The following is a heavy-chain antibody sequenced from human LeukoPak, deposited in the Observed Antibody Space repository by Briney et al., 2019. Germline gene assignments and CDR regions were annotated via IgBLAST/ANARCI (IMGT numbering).Heavy chain of an antibody. D-gene: IGHD3-22*01. CDR2: IYYSGST. V-gene: IGHV4-59*01. CDR3: ARGKYYYDSSGYYFIDY. J-gene: IGHJ4*02. CDR1: GGSISSYY. Sequence: PSETLSLTCTVSGGSISSYYWSWIRQPPGKGLEWIGYIYYSGSTNYNPSLKSRVTISVGTSKNQFSLKLSSVTAADTAVYYCARGKYYYDSSGYYFIDYWGQGTLVTVSS.